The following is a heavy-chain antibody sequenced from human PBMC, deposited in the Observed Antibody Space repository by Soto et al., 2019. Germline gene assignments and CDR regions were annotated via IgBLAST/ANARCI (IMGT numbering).Heavy chain of an antibody. CDR1: GGSISSSGYY. Sequence: PSETLSLTCSVSGGSISSSGYYLGWLRQPPGKGLEWIGSIYYSGSTYYNPSLKRRVTISVDTSKNQFSLKLSSVSAADTAVYYCAREGGYNAPARYWGQGTLVTVSS. CDR2: IYYSGST. V-gene: IGHV4-39*02. J-gene: IGHJ4*02. D-gene: IGHD1-26*01. CDR3: AREGGYNAPARY.